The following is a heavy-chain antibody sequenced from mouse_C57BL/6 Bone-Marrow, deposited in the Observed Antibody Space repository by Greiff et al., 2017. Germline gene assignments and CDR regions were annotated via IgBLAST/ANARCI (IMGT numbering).Heavy chain of an antibody. J-gene: IGHJ4*01. D-gene: IGHD1-1*02. CDR3: ARRRICGSYGSAMDD. CDR1: GYTFTSYW. Sequence: QVQLQQPGAELVKPGASVKMSCKASGYTFTSYWITWVKQRPGQGLEWIGDIYPGSGSTNYNEKFKSKATLTVDTSSSTAYMQLSSLTSEDSAVYYGARRRICGSYGSAMDDWGQGTSVTVSS. V-gene: IGHV1-55*01. CDR2: IYPGSGST.